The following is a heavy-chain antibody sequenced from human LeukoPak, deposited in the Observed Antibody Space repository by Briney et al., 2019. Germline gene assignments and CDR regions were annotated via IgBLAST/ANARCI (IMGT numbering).Heavy chain of an antibody. CDR2: ISAHNGNT. CDR1: GYTFTSYG. CDR3: AREAPRIVVVVAATQYYGMDV. J-gene: IGHJ6*02. D-gene: IGHD2-15*01. Sequence: ASVKVSCKASGYTFTSYGISWVRQAPGQGLEWMGWISAHNGNTNYAQKLQGRVTMTTDTSTSTAYMELRSLRSDDTAVYYCAREAPRIVVVVAATQYYGMDVWGQGTTVTVSS. V-gene: IGHV1-18*01.